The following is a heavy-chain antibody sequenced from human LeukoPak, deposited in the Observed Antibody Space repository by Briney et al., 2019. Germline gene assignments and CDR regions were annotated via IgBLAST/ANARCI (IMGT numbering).Heavy chain of an antibody. J-gene: IGHJ4*02. Sequence: PGGSLRLSCAASGFTFSSYAMHWVRQAPGKGLEWVAVISYDGSNKYYADSVKGRFTISRDNSKNTLYLQMNSLRAEDTAVYYCAKKAFEKGISSHFDYWGQGTLVTVSS. CDR2: ISYDGSNK. V-gene: IGHV3-30-3*01. D-gene: IGHD2-15*01. CDR1: GFTFSSYA. CDR3: AKKAFEKGISSHFDY.